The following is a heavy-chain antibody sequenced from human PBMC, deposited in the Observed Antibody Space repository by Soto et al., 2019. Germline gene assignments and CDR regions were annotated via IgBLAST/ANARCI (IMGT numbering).Heavy chain of an antibody. CDR2: IYKSTTT. J-gene: IGHJ5*01. Sequence: QVHLLESGQGLVKPSQTLSLTCSVSGDSISTVDYFWAWIRQPPGQVLEYIGYIYKSTTTYYNPSFESRVAISLDTSKSQFPLFVTAVTAADTAVYFCARGRYSLTGRCFPNLFDSWGQGTLVTVSS. V-gene: IGHV4-30-4*01. D-gene: IGHD3-9*01. CDR1: GDSISTVDYF. CDR3: ARGRYSLTGRCFPNLFDS.